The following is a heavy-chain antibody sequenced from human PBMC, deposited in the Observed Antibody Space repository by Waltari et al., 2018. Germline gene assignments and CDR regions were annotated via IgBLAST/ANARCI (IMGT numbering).Heavy chain of an antibody. Sequence: GKGLEWVAVISYDGSNKYYADSVKGRFTISRDNSKNTLYLQMNSLRAEDTAVYYCARVPTTVTTEYYFDYWGQGTLVTVSS. J-gene: IGHJ4*02. D-gene: IGHD4-17*01. CDR3: ARVPTTVTTEYYFDY. CDR2: ISYDGSNK. V-gene: IGHV3-30-3*01.